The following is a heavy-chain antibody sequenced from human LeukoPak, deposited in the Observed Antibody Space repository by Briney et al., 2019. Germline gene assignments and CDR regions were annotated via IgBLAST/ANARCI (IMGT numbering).Heavy chain of an antibody. J-gene: IGHJ4*02. CDR3: VRARFDY. CDR2: INHGGST. Sequence: PSETLSLTCAVFGGSFTTYYWTWIRQPPGKGLEWIGEINHGGSTNYNPSLKSRVTISVDTSKNQFSLKLTSVTAADRAVYYCVRARFDYWGQGTLVTVSS. CDR1: GGSFTTYY. V-gene: IGHV4-34*01.